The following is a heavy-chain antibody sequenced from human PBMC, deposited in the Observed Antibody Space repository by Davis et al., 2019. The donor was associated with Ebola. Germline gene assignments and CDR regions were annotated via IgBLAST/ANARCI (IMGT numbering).Heavy chain of an antibody. D-gene: IGHD3-10*01. J-gene: IGHJ6*02. CDR3: ASSPMVRGKPLSYGMDV. V-gene: IGHV1-3*01. Sequence: FQGRVTITRDTSASTAYMELSSLRSEDTAVYYCASSPMVRGKPLSYGMDVWGQGTTVTVSS.